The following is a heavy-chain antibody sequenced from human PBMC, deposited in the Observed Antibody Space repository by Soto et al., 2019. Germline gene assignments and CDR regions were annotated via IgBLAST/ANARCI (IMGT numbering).Heavy chain of an antibody. V-gene: IGHV4-4*02. CDR1: GGSISSSNW. D-gene: IGHD6-13*01. CDR3: ARLGVAAAGMPDH. J-gene: IGHJ5*02. Sequence: KPSETLSLTCAVSGGSISSSNWWSWVRQPPGKGLEWIGEIYHSGCTNYNPSLKSRVTISVDKSKNQFSLKLSSVTAADTAVYYCARLGVAAAGMPDHWGQGTLVTVSS. CDR2: IYHSGCT.